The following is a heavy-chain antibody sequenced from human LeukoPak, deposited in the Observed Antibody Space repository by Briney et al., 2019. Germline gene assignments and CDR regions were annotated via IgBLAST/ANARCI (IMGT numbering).Heavy chain of an antibody. D-gene: IGHD1-14*01. CDR1: GFTLSNYA. J-gene: IGHJ4*02. CDR2: ISRSGNFI. CDR3: ARVETTGRT. Sequence: GGSLRLSCAASGFTLSNYAMNWVRQAPGKGLEWVSSISRSGNFIYYGDSVKGRFTISRDNAKNSLYLQMNSLRAEDTAVYYCARVETTGRTWGQGTLVSVSA. V-gene: IGHV3-21*01.